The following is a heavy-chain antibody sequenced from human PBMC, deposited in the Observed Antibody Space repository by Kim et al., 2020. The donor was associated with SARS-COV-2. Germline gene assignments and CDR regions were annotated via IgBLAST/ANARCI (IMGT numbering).Heavy chain of an antibody. CDR3: ARGTRQWLSRHYYYYMDV. CDR1: GGSFSGYY. Sequence: SETLSLTCAVYGGSFSGYYWSWIRQPPGKGLEWIGEINHCGSPNYNPALKSPGTITVDTSKNQFSLKLSSGTAADTAVYYCARGTRQWLSRHYYYYMDVWGKGTTVTVSS. D-gene: IGHD6-19*01. J-gene: IGHJ6*03. V-gene: IGHV4-34*01. CDR2: INHCGSP.